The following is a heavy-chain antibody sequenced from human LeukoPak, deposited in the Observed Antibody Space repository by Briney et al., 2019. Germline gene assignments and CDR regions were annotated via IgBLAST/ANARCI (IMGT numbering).Heavy chain of an antibody. Sequence: SETLSLTCTVSGGSISSYYWGWIRQPPGRGLEWIGSIYYSGSTYYNPSLKSRVTISVDTSKNQFSLKLSSVTAADTAVYYCARHVHQLPEGYWGQGTLVTVSS. CDR3: ARHVHQLPEGY. D-gene: IGHD2-2*01. CDR1: GGSISSYY. J-gene: IGHJ4*02. CDR2: IYYSGST. V-gene: IGHV4-39*01.